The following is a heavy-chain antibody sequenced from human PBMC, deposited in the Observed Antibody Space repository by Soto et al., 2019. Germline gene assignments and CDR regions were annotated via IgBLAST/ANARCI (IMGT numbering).Heavy chain of an antibody. J-gene: IGHJ6*02. D-gene: IGHD3-16*01. CDR1: GGSVSSGSYY. CDR3: ARETSYVYYYYGMDV. CDR2: IYYSGST. V-gene: IGHV4-61*01. Sequence: QVQLQESGPGLVKPSETLSLTCTVSGGSVSSGSYYWSWIRQPPGKGLEWIGYIYYSGSTNYNPSLKSRVTISVDTSKNQCSLKLSSVTAADTAVYYCARETSYVYYYYGMDVWGQGTTVTVSS.